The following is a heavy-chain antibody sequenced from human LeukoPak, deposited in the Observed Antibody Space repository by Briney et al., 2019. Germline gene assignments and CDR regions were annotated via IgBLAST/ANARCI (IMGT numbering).Heavy chain of an antibody. Sequence: ASVKVSCKASGYTFTSYGISWVRQAPGQGLEWMGWISAYNGNTNYAQKLQGRVTMTTDTSTSTAYMELRSLRSEDTAVYYCAREYSSSWYSYWFDPWGQGTLVTVSS. V-gene: IGHV1-18*01. D-gene: IGHD6-13*01. CDR1: GYTFTSYG. CDR2: ISAYNGNT. CDR3: AREYSSSWYSYWFDP. J-gene: IGHJ5*02.